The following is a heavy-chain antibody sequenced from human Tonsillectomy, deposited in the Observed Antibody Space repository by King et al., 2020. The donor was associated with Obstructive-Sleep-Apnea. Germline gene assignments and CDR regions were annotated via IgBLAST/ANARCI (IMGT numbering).Heavy chain of an antibody. CDR2: ISPNSGAT. CDR3: ARDMSAYDSTSPAY. CDR1: GYTFTGYY. Sequence: QLVQSGAEVKKPGASVKVSCKASGYTFTGYYIHWVRQAPGQGLEWMGWISPNSGATQYAQKFQDRVTMTRDTSISTAYMDVGRLRSDDTAIYYCARDMSAYDSTSPAYWGQGTLVTVSS. D-gene: IGHD3-10*01. J-gene: IGHJ4*02. V-gene: IGHV1-2*02.